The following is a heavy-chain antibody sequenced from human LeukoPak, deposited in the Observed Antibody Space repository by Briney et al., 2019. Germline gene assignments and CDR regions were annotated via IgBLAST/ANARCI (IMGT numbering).Heavy chain of an antibody. CDR3: ARRSGYYHAFDI. Sequence: SQTLSLTCTVSGGSISSGGYYWSWIRRPPGKGLEWIGYIYHSGSTYYNPSLKSRVTISVDRSKNQFSLKLSSVTAADTAVYYCARRSGYYHAFDIWGQGTMVTVSS. CDR2: IYHSGST. J-gene: IGHJ3*02. D-gene: IGHD3-22*01. V-gene: IGHV4-30-2*01. CDR1: GGSISSGGYY.